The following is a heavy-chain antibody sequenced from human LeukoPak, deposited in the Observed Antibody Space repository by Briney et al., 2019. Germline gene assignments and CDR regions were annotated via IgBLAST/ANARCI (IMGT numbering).Heavy chain of an antibody. CDR1: GGSISDNY. CDR2: MDYSGST. D-gene: IGHD2-21*01. CDR3: ARRVVVRKYYFDY. Sequence: PSETLSLTCTVSGGSISDNYWSWLRQSPGKRLEWIGCMDYSGSTNYNPSLKSRVTISVDTSKNQFSLKLSSVTAADTAVYYCARRVVVRKYYFDYWGQGTLVTVSS. V-gene: IGHV4-59*12. J-gene: IGHJ4*02.